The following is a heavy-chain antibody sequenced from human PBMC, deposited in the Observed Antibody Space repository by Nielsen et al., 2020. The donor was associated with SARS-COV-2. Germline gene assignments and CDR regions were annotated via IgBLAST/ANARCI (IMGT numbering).Heavy chain of an antibody. D-gene: IGHD2-15*01. CDR2: IIPIFGTA. CDR1: GYTFTSYG. Sequence: SVKVSCKASGYTFTSYGISWVRQAPGQGLEWMGGIIPIFGTANYAQKFQGRVTITADESTSTAYMELSSLRSEDTAVYYCARGGGNHYYYYMDVWGKGTTVTVSS. J-gene: IGHJ6*03. V-gene: IGHV1-69*13. CDR3: ARGGGNHYYYYMDV.